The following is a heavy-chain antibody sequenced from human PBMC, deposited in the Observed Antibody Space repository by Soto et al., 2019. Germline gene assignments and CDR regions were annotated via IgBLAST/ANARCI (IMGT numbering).Heavy chain of an antibody. CDR1: GYTFTSYG. Sequence: ASVKVSCKASGYTFTSYGISWVRQAPGQGLEWMGWISAYNGNTNYAQKLQGRVTMTTDTSTSTAYMELSSLRSEDTAVYYCAAVNYYDSSGYYPNAFDIWGQGTMVTVSS. CDR3: AAVNYYDSSGYYPNAFDI. D-gene: IGHD3-22*01. V-gene: IGHV1-18*04. J-gene: IGHJ3*02. CDR2: ISAYNGNT.